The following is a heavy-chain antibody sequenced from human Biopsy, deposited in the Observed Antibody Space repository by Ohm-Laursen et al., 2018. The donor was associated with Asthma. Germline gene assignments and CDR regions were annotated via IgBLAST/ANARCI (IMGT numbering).Heavy chain of an antibody. J-gene: IGHJ5*02. V-gene: IGHV1-2*06. Sequence: GPSVKVSCKASGYTFIGCHIHWMRQAPGQGLEWMGRTNPNSGGTNYAQKFQGRVTMTRDTSISTAYMEVNSLRPEDTAVYYCARDESFSMASGSWFDPWGQGTLVTVSS. D-gene: IGHD2/OR15-2a*01. CDR1: GYTFIGCH. CDR2: TNPNSGGT. CDR3: ARDESFSMASGSWFDP.